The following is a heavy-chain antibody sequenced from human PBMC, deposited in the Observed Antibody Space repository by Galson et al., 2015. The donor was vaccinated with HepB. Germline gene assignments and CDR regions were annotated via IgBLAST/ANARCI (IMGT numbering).Heavy chain of an antibody. D-gene: IGHD3-16*01. CDR2: IFSNDEK. CDR3: ARMIGASSRLGDFDY. V-gene: IGHV2-26*01. CDR1: GFSLSNARMG. Sequence: PALVKPTQTLTLTCTVSGFSLSNARMGVSWIRQPPGKALEWLAHIFSNDEKSYSTSLKSRLTISKDTSKSQVVLTMTNMDPVDTATYYCARMIGASSRLGDFDYWGQRTLVTVSS. J-gene: IGHJ4*02.